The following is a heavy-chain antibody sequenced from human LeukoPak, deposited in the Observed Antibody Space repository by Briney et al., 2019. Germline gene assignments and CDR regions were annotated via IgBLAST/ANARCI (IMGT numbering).Heavy chain of an antibody. CDR3: ARHVLYSSGWPYYFDY. D-gene: IGHD6-19*01. CDR2: IYYSGST. J-gene: IGHJ4*02. V-gene: IGHV4-39*01. CDR1: GGSISSSSYY. Sequence: ASETLSLTCTVSGGSISSSSYYWGWIRQPPGKGLEWIGSIYYSGSTYYNPSLKSRVTISVDTSKNQFPLKLSSVTAADTAVYYCARHVLYSSGWPYYFDYWGQGTLVTVSS.